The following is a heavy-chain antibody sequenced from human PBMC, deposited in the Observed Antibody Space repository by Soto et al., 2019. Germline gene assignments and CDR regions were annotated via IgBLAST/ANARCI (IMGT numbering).Heavy chain of an antibody. D-gene: IGHD3-3*01. V-gene: IGHV1-58*02. J-gene: IGHJ6*02. Sequence: SVKVSCKASGYTFTSYAMHWVRQARGQRLEWIGWIVVGSGNTNYAQKFQERVTITRDMSTSTAYMELSSLRSEDTAVYYCAADNYDFWSGSYYYYYGMDVWGQGTTVTVSS. CDR1: GYTFTSYA. CDR3: AADNYDFWSGSYYYYYGMDV. CDR2: IVVGSGNT.